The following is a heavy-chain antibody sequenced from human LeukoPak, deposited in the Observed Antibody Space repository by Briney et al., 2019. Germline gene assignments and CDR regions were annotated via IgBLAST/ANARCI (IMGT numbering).Heavy chain of an antibody. Sequence: GGSLRLSCATSGFNFRTFGTHWLRQAPGKGLEWVAFIQVDGSKGSYADSVRGRFTISRDNSKNTLSLQMNGLRVEDTAVYYCAKEHRGVGTVTLYDYFDFWGQGTLVTVSS. V-gene: IGHV3-30*02. D-gene: IGHD3-10*01. CDR3: AKEHRGVGTVTLYDYFDF. CDR1: GFNFRTFG. J-gene: IGHJ4*02. CDR2: IQVDGSKG.